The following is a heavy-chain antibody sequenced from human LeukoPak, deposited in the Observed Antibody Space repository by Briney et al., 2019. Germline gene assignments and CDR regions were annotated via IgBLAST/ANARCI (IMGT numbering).Heavy chain of an antibody. CDR2: INPNSGGT. J-gene: IGHJ4*01. CDR1: GYSFTDKY. V-gene: IGHV1-2*02. CDR3: ARESQSVLWFGVHL. D-gene: IGHD3-10*01. Sequence: ASVKVSCKASGYSFTDKYMHWVRQAPGQGLEWMGWINPNSGGTNYAQKFQGRVTMTTDTSMSTAYMELSRLTSDDTAVYHCARESQSVLWFGVHLWGHGTLVTVSS.